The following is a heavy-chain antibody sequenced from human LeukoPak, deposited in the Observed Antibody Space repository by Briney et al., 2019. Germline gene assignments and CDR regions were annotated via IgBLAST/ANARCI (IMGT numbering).Heavy chain of an antibody. CDR1: GGSISNYY. CDR2: IYYSGST. D-gene: IGHD2-2*01. J-gene: IGHJ5*02. Sequence: SETLSLTCSVSGGSISNYYWSWIRQPPGKGLEWIGYIYYSGSTNYNPSLKSRVTISVDTSKNQFSLKLNSVTAADTAVYYCARTTEDCSSTSCYQYWFDPWGQGTLVTVSS. V-gene: IGHV4-59*01. CDR3: ARTTEDCSSTSCYQYWFDP.